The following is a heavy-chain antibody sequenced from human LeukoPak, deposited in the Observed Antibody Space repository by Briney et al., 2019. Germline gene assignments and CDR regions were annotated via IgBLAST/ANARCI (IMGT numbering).Heavy chain of an antibody. CDR1: GGTFSSYA. CDR2: IIPIFGTA. Sequence: AASVKVSCKASGGTFSSYAISWVRQAPGQGLEWVGGIIPIFGTANYAQKFQGRVTITTDESTSTAYMELSSLRSEDTAVYYCARAPYGGYSYDSGDGYNHWGQGTLVTVSS. V-gene: IGHV1-69*05. J-gene: IGHJ5*02. CDR3: ARAPYGGYSYDSGDGYNH. D-gene: IGHD5-18*01.